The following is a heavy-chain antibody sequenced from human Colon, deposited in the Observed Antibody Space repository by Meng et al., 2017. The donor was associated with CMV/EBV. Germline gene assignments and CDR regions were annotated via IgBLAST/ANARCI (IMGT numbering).Heavy chain of an antibody. CDR3: VRRRGGSGRDC. Sequence: QLQLQESGPGLVKPSETLSLTCTVSGGSISSSNYYWDWIRQPPGKGLEWIGAIYHSGSTSYNPSLQSRVTMFVDTSKNQFSLMLTSVTATDTAVYYCVRRRGGSGRDCLGQGTLGTVDS. CDR2: IYHSGST. CDR1: GGSISSSNYY. V-gene: IGHV4-39*01. J-gene: IGHJ4*02. D-gene: IGHD3-10*01.